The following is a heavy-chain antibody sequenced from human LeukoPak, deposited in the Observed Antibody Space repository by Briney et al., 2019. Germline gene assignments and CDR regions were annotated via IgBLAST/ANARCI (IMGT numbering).Heavy chain of an antibody. J-gene: IGHJ6*02. CDR2: ISYDGSNK. Sequence: GGSLRLSCAASGFTFSSYAMHWVRQAPGKGLEWVAVISYDGSNKYYADSVKGRFTISRDNSKNTLYLQMNSLRAEDTAVYYCARDPSVSPPLLNYYYGMDVWGQGTTVTVSS. D-gene: IGHD1-26*01. V-gene: IGHV3-30-3*01. CDR1: GFTFSSYA. CDR3: ARDPSVSPPLLNYYYGMDV.